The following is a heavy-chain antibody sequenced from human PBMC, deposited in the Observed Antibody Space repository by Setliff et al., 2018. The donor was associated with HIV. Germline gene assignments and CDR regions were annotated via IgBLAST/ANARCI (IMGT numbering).Heavy chain of an antibody. D-gene: IGHD6-19*01. V-gene: IGHV4-38-2*01. CDR2: IYHSGGT. CDR1: GYSISSGYY. Sequence: SETLSLTCAVSGYSISSGYYWGWIRQPPGRGLEWIGNIYHSGGTHYNPSLRSRVTISVDTSKSQFSLRLGSVTVADTAVYYCARCRRQWLELSFDSWGQGTLVTVSS. CDR3: ARCRRQWLELSFDS. J-gene: IGHJ4*02.